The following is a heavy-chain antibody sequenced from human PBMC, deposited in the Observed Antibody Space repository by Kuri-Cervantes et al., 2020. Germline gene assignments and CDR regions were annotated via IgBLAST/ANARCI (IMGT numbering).Heavy chain of an antibody. V-gene: IGHV3-9*01. D-gene: IGHD3-22*01. Sequence: GGSLSLSCAASGFTFDDYAMHWVRQAPGKGLEWVSGISWNSGSIGYADSVKGRFTISRDNAKNSLYLQMNSLRAEDTALYYCAKGRDYYDSSGYTPDAFDIWGQGTMVTVSS. J-gene: IGHJ3*02. CDR2: ISWNSGSI. CDR1: GFTFDDYA. CDR3: AKGRDYYDSSGYTPDAFDI.